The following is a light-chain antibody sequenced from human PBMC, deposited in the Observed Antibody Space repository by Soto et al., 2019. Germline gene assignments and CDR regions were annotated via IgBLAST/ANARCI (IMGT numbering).Light chain of an antibody. CDR1: QGISTD. Sequence: ALRMTQSRSSFSASTGDRVTITCRASQGISTDLAWYQQKPGKAPKFLISAASTLQRGVPSRFSGGGSGTDFTLTINGLQSEAFAIYYCQQYSAYPITFGQGTRLEI. CDR2: AAS. V-gene: IGKV1-8*01. CDR3: QQYSAYPIT. J-gene: IGKJ5*01.